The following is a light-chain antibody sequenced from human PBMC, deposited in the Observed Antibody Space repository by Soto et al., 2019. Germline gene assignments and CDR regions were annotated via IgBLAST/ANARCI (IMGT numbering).Light chain of an antibody. J-gene: IGKJ1*01. CDR3: QQYYSYPRT. CDR2: GAS. Sequence: DIQMTQSPSSLSASVGDRVTITCQASQDISNYLNWYQQKPGKAPKLLIYGASSLQSGVPSRFSGSGSGTDFTLTISCLQSEDFATYYCQQYYSYPRTFGQGTKV. V-gene: IGKV1-16*01. CDR1: QDISNY.